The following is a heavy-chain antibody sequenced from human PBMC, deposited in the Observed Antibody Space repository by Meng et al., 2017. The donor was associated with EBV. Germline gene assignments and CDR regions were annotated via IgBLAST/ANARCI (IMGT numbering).Heavy chain of an antibody. D-gene: IGHD3-16*02. J-gene: IGHJ4*02. CDR2: ISGSGGST. CDR1: GFTFSSYA. Sequence: VQLVESGGGLVQPGGSLRLSCAASGFTFSSYAMSWVRQAPGKGLEWVSAISGSGGSTYYADSVKGRFTISRDNSKNTLYLQMNSLRAEDTAVYYCAKGPYDYIWGSYRFDYWGQGTLVTVSS. CDR3: AKGPYDYIWGSYRFDY. V-gene: IGHV3-23*04.